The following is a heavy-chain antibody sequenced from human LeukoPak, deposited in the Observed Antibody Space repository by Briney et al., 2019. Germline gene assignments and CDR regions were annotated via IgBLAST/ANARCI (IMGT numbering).Heavy chain of an antibody. CDR2: FYYSGST. V-gene: IGHV4-59*01. Sequence: PSETLSLTCTVSGDSISSYYWSWIRQPPGKGLEWIGYFYYSGSTNYNPSLKSRVTISVDTSKNQFSLKLSSVTAADTAVYYCAATRPPRSVFDYWGQGTLVTVSS. J-gene: IGHJ4*02. D-gene: IGHD2-15*01. CDR1: GDSISSYY. CDR3: AATRPPRSVFDY.